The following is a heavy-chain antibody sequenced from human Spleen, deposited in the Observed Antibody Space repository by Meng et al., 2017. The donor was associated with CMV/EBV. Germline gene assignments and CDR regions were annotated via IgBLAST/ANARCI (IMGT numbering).Heavy chain of an antibody. D-gene: IGHD5-24*01. CDR3: ARARDGYILDY. J-gene: IGHJ4*02. CDR1: GFTFSSYA. CDR2: ISYDGSNK. Sequence: QVQLVESGGGVVQPGRSLRLSCAASGFTFSSYAMHWVRQAPGKGLEWVAVISYDGSNKYYADSVKGRFTISRDNAKNSLYLQMNSLRAEDTAVYYCARARDGYILDYWGQGTLVTVSS. V-gene: IGHV3-30-3*01.